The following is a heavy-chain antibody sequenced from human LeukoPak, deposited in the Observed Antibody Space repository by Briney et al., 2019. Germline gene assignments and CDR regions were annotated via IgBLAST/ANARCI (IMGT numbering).Heavy chain of an antibody. CDR3: ANIYDYGPPFDY. CDR1: GFTFSSYA. Sequence: GGTLRLSCAASGFTFSSYAMSWVRQAPGKGLEWVSAISGSGGSTYYADSVKGRFTISRDNSKNTLYLQMNSLRAEDTAVYYCANIYDYGPPFDYWGQGTLVTVSS. J-gene: IGHJ4*02. V-gene: IGHV3-23*01. D-gene: IGHD4-17*01. CDR2: ISGSGGST.